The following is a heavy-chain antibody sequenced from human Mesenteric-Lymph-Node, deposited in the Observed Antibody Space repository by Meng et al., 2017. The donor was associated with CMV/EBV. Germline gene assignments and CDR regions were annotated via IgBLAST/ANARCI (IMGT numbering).Heavy chain of an antibody. V-gene: IGHV3-7*01. CDR1: RFTFSSYW. Sequence: GGSLRLSCAVSRFTFSSYWMSWVRQAPGKGLEWVANIKQDGSEKYYVDSVEGRFTISRDNAKSSLYMQMNSLRAEDTAVYYCARDYRSSPGNVFDYWGQGTLVTVSS. D-gene: IGHD3-16*02. CDR2: IKQDGSEK. J-gene: IGHJ4*02. CDR3: ARDYRSSPGNVFDY.